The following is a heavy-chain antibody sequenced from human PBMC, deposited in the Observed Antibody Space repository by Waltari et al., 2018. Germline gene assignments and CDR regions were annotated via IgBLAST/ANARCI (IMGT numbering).Heavy chain of an antibody. D-gene: IGHD3-22*01. CDR3: AGAGDSSGFDY. CDR2: IIPILGVA. V-gene: IGHV1-69*09. CDR1: GGTFSSYA. J-gene: IGHJ4*02. Sequence: QVQLVQSGAEVKKPGSSVKVSCKASGGTFSSYAISWVRQAPGQGLECMGRIIPILGVANYAQKLQGRVTITADKSTSRAYRELSSVRSEDTAVDYCAGAGDSSGFDYWGQGTLVTVSS.